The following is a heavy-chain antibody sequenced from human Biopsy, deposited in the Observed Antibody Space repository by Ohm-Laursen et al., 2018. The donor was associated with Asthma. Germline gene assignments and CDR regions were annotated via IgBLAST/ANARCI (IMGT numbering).Heavy chain of an antibody. CDR3: ARDFSRAIMIGGGREHYFDF. J-gene: IGHJ4*02. CDR1: GFTFRSYA. CDR2: GGSYYDGGLK. D-gene: IGHD3-16*01. V-gene: IGHV3-30-3*01. Sequence: SLRLSCAASGFTFRSYAMHWVRQAPGKGLEWVAVGGSYYDGGLKYYADPVNGRFTVSRDDSKNTLYLQMNSLSPEDTAVYYCARDFSRAIMIGGGREHYFDFWGQGTLVTVSS.